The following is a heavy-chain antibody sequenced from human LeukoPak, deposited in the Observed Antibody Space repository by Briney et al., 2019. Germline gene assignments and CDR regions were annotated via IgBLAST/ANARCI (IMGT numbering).Heavy chain of an antibody. J-gene: IGHJ4*02. CDR1: GFTVNSNY. V-gene: IGHV3-53*01. Sequence: GGSLRLSCAASGFTVNSNYYMWGGRPAPGKGLEWVSISYSNGNTYYADSVKGRFTISRDNSKNTLYLQMNSLRAEDTAVYYCARGYRDGKKLFDYWGQGTLVTLSS. CDR3: ARGYRDGKKLFDY. D-gene: IGHD5-24*01. CDR2: SYSNGNT.